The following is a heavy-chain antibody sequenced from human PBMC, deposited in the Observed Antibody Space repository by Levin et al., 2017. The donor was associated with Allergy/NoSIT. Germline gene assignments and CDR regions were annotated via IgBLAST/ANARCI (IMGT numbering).Heavy chain of an antibody. CDR3: ARLYRCGGDCFFLDY. CDR1: GFTFSDFY. D-gene: IGHD2-21*01. V-gene: IGHV3-11*01. J-gene: IGHJ4*02. CDR2: ISGSGSII. Sequence: KAGGSLRLSCAASGFTFSDFYMSWIRRAPGKGLEWVSYISGSGSIIYYSDSVKGRITISRDNANNSLYLQLNSLRGEDTAVYFCARLYRCGGDCFFLDYWGQGTLVTVSS.